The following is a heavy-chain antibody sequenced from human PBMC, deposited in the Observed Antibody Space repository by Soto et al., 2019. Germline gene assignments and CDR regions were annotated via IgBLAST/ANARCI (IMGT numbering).Heavy chain of an antibody. CDR1: GFTFSSYS. CDR3: SRSPEDSTGNYFDY. V-gene: IGHV3-21*01. Sequence: GGSLRLSCAASGFTFSSYSMNWVRQAPGKGLEWVASISSSSSYIYYADSVKGRLAISRDNAENSLYMEMNSLRAEGTAVYYCSRSPEDSTGNYFDYWGQGTLVTVSS. CDR2: ISSSSSYI. J-gene: IGHJ4*02. D-gene: IGHD2-15*01.